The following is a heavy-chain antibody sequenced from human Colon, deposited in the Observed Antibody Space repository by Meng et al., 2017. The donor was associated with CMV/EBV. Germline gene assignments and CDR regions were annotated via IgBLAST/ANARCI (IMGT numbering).Heavy chain of an antibody. Sequence: GAALIISCAASFFFFSNYWMSLVRPAPGKGQEWVANKKHDGSEKYYVDSVEGICTISRDNAKNSLYLQMNSLRAEDTAVYYCAREGLGIAAPANGGKYYYYGMDAWGQGTTVTVSS. CDR3: AREGLGIAAPANGGKYYYYGMDA. CDR2: KKHDGSEK. J-gene: IGHJ6*02. D-gene: IGHD6-25*01. V-gene: IGHV3-7*01. CDR1: FFFFSNYW.